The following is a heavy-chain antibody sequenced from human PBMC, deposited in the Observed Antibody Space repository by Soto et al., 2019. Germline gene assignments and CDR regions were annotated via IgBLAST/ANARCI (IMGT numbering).Heavy chain of an antibody. J-gene: IGHJ6*02. Sequence: PSETLSLTCTVSGGSISSCDYYWSWIRQPPGKGLEWIGYIYYSGSTYYNPSLKSRVTISVDTSKNQFSLKLSSVTAADTAVYYCARASPVVTDVWGQGTTVTAP. CDR1: GGSISSCDYY. V-gene: IGHV4-30-4*01. CDR3: ARASPVVTDV. CDR2: IYYSGST. D-gene: IGHD5-18*01.